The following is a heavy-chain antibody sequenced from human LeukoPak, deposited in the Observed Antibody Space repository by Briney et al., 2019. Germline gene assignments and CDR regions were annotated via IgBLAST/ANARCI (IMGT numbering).Heavy chain of an antibody. J-gene: IGHJ5*02. D-gene: IGHD2-2*01. V-gene: IGHV1-46*03. Sequence: ASVKVSCKASGYTFTSYYMHWVRQAPGQGLEWMGIINPGGGSTSYAQKFQGRVTMTRDTSTSTVYMELSSLRSEDTAVYYCARERDIVVVPADWFDPWGQGTLVTVSS. CDR3: ARERDIVVVPADWFDP. CDR2: INPGGGST. CDR1: GYTFTSYY.